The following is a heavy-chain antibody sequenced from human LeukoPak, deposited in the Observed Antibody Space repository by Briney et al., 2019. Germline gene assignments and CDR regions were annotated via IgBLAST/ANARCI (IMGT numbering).Heavy chain of an antibody. V-gene: IGHV3-7*02. D-gene: IGHD6-19*01. J-gene: IGHJ4*02. CDR1: GFTFSSYW. Sequence: GGSLRLSCAASGFTFSSYWMTWVRQVPGKGLEWVANIKQDGSEKNYVDSVKGRFTISRDNAQNSLYLQMNSLRAEDTAVYYCTTSGWKGVFDYWGQGTLVTVSS. CDR3: TTSGWKGVFDY. CDR2: IKQDGSEK.